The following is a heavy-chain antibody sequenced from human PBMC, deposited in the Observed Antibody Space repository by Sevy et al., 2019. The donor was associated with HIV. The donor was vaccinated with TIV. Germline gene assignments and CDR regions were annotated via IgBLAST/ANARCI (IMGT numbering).Heavy chain of an antibody. D-gene: IGHD1-26*01. V-gene: IGHV1-18*01. J-gene: IGHJ5*02. CDR3: ARCLGGLRPWEYNWFDP. CDR1: GYTFASYG. Sequence: ASVKVSCKASGYTFASYGISWVRQAPGQGLEWMGWVTPYNGHKKYAQKLQGRVTMTTDTSTSTAYMERRGLRSDDTAVYYCARCLGGLRPWEYNWFDPWGQGTLVTVSS. CDR2: VTPYNGHK.